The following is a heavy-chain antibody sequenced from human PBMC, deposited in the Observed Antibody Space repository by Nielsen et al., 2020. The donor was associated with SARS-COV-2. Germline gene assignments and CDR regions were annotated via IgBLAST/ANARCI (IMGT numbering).Heavy chain of an antibody. V-gene: IGHV3-33*01. J-gene: IGHJ4*02. CDR3: AREDSGYFPLGGDY. D-gene: IGHD5-12*01. CDR2: IWYDGSNK. Sequence: GGSLRLSCAASGFTFSSYGMHWVRQAPGKGLEWVAVIWYDGSNKYYADSVKGRFTISRDNAKNSLYLQMNSLRAEDTAVYYCAREDSGYFPLGGDYWGQGTLVTVSS. CDR1: GFTFSSYG.